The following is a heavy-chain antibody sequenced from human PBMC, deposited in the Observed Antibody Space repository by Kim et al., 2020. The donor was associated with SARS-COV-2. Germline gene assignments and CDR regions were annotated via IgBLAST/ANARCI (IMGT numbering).Heavy chain of an antibody. CDR3: ATFTIFGVVAPS. D-gene: IGHD3-3*01. V-gene: IGHV4-34*01. J-gene: IGHJ4*02. Sequence: NYHPSLKSRVTISVDTSKNQFSLKLSSVTAADTAVYYCATFTIFGVVAPSWGQGTLVTVSS.